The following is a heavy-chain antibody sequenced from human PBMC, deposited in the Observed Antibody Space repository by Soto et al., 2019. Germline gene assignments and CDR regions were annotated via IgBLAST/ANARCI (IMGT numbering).Heavy chain of an antibody. CDR3: ARWYCSVGSCYTCWHFDL. V-gene: IGHV1-18*01. Sequence: QVQLVQSGAEVKKPGASVKVSCKASGYTFNNYGISWVRQAPGQGLEWMGWIGPYNGNTDHAQNFQGRVTMTTDTSTNTAYMELRSLRSDYTALYYCARWYCSVGSCYTCWHFDLWGHGTLVTVSS. CDR2: IGPYNGNT. J-gene: IGHJ2*01. CDR1: GYTFNNYG. D-gene: IGHD2-15*01.